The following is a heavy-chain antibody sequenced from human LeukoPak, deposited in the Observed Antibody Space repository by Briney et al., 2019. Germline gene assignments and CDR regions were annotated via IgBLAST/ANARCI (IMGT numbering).Heavy chain of an antibody. D-gene: IGHD2-21*01. CDR2: ISSSGSGSTI. CDR3: AREIAYSYGMDV. V-gene: IGHV3-48*03. J-gene: IGHJ6*02. CDR1: GFSFSGYE. Sequence: QSGGSLRLSCAASGFSFSGYEMNWVRQAPGKGLEWVSYISSSGSGSTICYADSVKGRFTISTDNAKNSLYMQMNSLRAEDTALYYCAREIAYSYGMDVWGQGTTVTVSS.